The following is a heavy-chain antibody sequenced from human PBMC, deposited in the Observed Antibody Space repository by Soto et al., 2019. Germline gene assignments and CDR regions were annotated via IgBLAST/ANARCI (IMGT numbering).Heavy chain of an antibody. Sequence: EVQLVEAGGGLVQPGGSLSLSCVASGFTFSSYWMHWFRQAPGNGLVWVSRINSDGSSTSYADSVKGRFTISRDNAKNTLYLQMNSLRAADTAVYYCVRTSLVVAAATRADYWGQGTLVTVSS. CDR1: GFTFSSYW. D-gene: IGHD2-15*01. CDR3: VRTSLVVAAATRADY. J-gene: IGHJ4*02. V-gene: IGHV3-74*01. CDR2: INSDGSST.